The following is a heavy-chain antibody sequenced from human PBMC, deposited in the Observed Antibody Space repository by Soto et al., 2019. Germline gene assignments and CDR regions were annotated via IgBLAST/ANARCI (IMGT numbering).Heavy chain of an antibody. Sequence: QVQLMQSGAEVKKPGASVKVSCKASGYIFTSYGICWVRQAPGQGLEWMGWISGFNGNTNYAQRFQDRVTLTTDISTTTAYLELRSLISDDTAVYYCARGTTEVTSFDLWGRGTLVTVSS. CDR3: ARGTTEVTSFDL. CDR2: ISGFNGNT. V-gene: IGHV1-18*04. D-gene: IGHD4-4*01. J-gene: IGHJ2*01. CDR1: GYIFTSYG.